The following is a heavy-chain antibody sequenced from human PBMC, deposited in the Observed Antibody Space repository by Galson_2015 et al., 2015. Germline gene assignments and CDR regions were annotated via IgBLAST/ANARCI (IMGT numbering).Heavy chain of an antibody. CDR1: GYSFTSYW. CDR3: ARNRWAVTDAFDI. D-gene: IGHD4-17*01. V-gene: IGHV5-51*01. Sequence: SGAEVKKPGESLTISCKGSGYSFTSYWIGWVRQMPGKGLEWMGIIYPGDSDTRYSPSFQGQVTISADKSISTAYLQWSSLKASDTAMYYCARNRWAVTDAFDIWGQGTMVTVSS. CDR2: IYPGDSDT. J-gene: IGHJ3*02.